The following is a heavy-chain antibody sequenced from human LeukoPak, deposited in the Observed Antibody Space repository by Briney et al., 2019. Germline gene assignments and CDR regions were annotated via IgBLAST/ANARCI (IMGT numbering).Heavy chain of an antibody. CDR2: IYSGGST. J-gene: IGHJ6*04. CDR3: ARAGGIAAAGFVDV. Sequence: PRGSLRLSCAASGFTVSRNYMSWVRQAPGKGLEWVSVIYSGGSTYYADSVKGRFTISRDNSKNTLYLQMNSLRAEDTAVYYCARAGGIAAAGFVDVWGKGTTVTVSS. D-gene: IGHD6-25*01. V-gene: IGHV3-53*01. CDR1: GFTVSRNY.